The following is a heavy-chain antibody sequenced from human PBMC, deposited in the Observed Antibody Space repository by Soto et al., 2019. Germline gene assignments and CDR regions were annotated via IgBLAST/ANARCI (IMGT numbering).Heavy chain of an antibody. CDR1: GGTFNTYA. V-gene: IGHV1-69*19. Sequence: QVQLVQSGAEMKKPGSSVKVSCQSSGGTFNTYAMNWVRQAPGQGPEWMGAISPMFGAANYAPKFQGRVTTTADESTGTSYMQLSSLTSEDTALYFCAREVQVHTPAFVYWGQGTLVTVSS. D-gene: IGHD3-10*01. CDR2: ISPMFGAA. CDR3: AREVQVHTPAFVY. J-gene: IGHJ4*02.